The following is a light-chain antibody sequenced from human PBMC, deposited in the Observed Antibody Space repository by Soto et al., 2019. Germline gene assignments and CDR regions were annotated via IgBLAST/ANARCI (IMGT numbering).Light chain of an antibody. CDR2: KAS. J-gene: IGKJ1*01. CDR1: QNINNW. CDR3: QQYRGSSTT. Sequence: DIQMTQSPSTLSASVGDRVTITCRASQNINNWLAWYQQKPVQAPKLLIYKASNLESGVPSRFSGSGSGTEFTLSISSLQPDDFATYYCQQYRGSSTTFGQGPKVEVK. V-gene: IGKV1-5*03.